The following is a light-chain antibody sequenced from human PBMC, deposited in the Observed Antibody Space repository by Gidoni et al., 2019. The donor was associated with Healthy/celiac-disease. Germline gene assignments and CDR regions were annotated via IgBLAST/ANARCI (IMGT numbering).Light chain of an antibody. CDR1: QSVSSSY. CDR3: QQYGSSPLT. Sequence: EIVLTQSPGTLSLPPGERATLSCRASQSVSSSYLAWNQQKPGQAPRLLIYGASSSATGIPDRFSGSVSGTDFTLTISRLEPEDFAVYYCQQYGSSPLTFGGGTKVEIK. CDR2: GAS. V-gene: IGKV3-20*01. J-gene: IGKJ4*01.